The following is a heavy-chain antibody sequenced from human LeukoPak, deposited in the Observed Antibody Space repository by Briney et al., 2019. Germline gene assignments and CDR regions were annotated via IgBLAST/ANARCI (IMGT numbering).Heavy chain of an antibody. CDR1: GFTFDDYA. J-gene: IGHJ3*02. CDR2: ISWNSGDI. Sequence: GGSLRLSCVASGFTFDDYAMHWVRQGPGKGLEWVSVISWNSGDIGYADSMRGRLTISRDNAKNSLYLQMSSLRPEDTALYFCAKDSRRARTTGALDIWGQGTMVTVSS. D-gene: IGHD1-1*01. V-gene: IGHV3-9*01. CDR3: AKDSRRARTTGALDI.